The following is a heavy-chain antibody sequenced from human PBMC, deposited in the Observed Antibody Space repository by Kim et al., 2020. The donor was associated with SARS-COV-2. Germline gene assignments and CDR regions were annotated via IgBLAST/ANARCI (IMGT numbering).Heavy chain of an antibody. CDR2: IWYDGSNK. D-gene: IGHD2-2*01. CDR1: GFTFSSYG. V-gene: IGHV3-33*01. Sequence: GGSLRLSCAASGFTFSSYGMHWVRQAPGKGLEWVAVIWYDGSNKYYADSVKGRFTISRDNSKNTLYLQMNSLRAEDTAVYYCARDRDIVVVPAARYYYYGMDVWGQGTTVTVSS. J-gene: IGHJ6*02. CDR3: ARDRDIVVVPAARYYYYGMDV.